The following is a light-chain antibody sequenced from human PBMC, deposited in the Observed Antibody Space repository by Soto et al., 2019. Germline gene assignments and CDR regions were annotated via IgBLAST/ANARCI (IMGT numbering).Light chain of an antibody. Sequence: VVMTQSPGTLSVSPGESATLSCRASQSVKTNLAWYQQKVGQAPRLLIYGASTRAAGIPARFSASGSGTDFTLTISSLQSEEFAVYYCQQYAHWVTFGPGTKVDFK. CDR1: QSVKTN. J-gene: IGKJ3*01. CDR3: QQYAHWVT. V-gene: IGKV3-15*01. CDR2: GAS.